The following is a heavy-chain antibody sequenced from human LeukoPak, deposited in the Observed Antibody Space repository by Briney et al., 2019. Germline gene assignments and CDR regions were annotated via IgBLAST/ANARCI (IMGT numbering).Heavy chain of an antibody. J-gene: IGHJ4*02. Sequence: GGSLRLSCAAPGFTFSSYGMHWVRQAPGKGLEWVAVISYDGSNKYYADSVKGRFTISRDNSKNTLYLQMNSLRAEDTAVYYCAKGHLLDYWGQGTLVTVSS. V-gene: IGHV3-30*18. CDR1: GFTFSSYG. CDR2: ISYDGSNK. D-gene: IGHD2-15*01. CDR3: AKGHLLDY.